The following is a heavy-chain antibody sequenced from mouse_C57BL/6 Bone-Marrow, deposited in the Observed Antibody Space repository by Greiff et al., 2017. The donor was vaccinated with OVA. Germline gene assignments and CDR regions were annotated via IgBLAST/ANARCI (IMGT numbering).Heavy chain of an antibody. D-gene: IGHD2-1*01. J-gene: IGHJ3*01. CDR3: ARGGLLSAGFAY. V-gene: IGHV1-19*01. CDR2: INPYNGGT. CDR1: GYTFTDYY. Sequence: VQLKQSGPVLVKPGASVKMSCKASGYTFTDYYMNWVKQSHGKSLEWIGVINPYNGGTSYNQKFKGTATLTVDKSSSTAYMELNSLTSEYSAVYYCARGGLLSAGFAYWGQGTLVTVAA.